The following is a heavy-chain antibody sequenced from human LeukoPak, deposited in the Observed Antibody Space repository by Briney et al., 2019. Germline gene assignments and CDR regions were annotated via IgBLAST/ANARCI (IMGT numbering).Heavy chain of an antibody. D-gene: IGHD3-10*01. Sequence: ASVKVSCKASGYIFTDYYIHWVRQAPGQGLEWMGGINPNSGVTDYAQKCQGRVTMTRDTSISTAYMELSRLRSDDTAVYYCARDANYYGSGNFYFDYWGQGPLVTVSS. CDR2: INPNSGVT. J-gene: IGHJ4*02. V-gene: IGHV1-2*02. CDR3: ARDANYYGSGNFYFDY. CDR1: GYIFTDYY.